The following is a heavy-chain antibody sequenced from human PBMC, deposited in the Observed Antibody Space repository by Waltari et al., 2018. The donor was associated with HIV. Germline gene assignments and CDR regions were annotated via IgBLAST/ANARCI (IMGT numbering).Heavy chain of an antibody. CDR3: ARFDGSRWYYWDNEYHFYNGMDV. CDR2: ITTYYGNT. J-gene: IGHJ6*02. CDR1: GYSISNSG. V-gene: IGHV1-18*01. Sequence: QVQLVQSGAEVKKPGASVKVSCKASGYSISNSGFSWVRQAPGQGLEWMGWITTYYGNTKYAQKFQGRVTMTTDTSTNTAYMELRSLRFDDTAVYYCARFDGSRWYYWDNEYHFYNGMDVWGQGTTVTVSS. D-gene: IGHD6-13*01.